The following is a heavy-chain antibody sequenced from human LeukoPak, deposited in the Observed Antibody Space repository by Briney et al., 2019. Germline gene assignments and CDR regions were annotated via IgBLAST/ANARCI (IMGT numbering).Heavy chain of an antibody. CDR2: IYYSGST. CDR3: ARVDCSSTSCHRNYHYYYGMDV. Sequence: PSETLSLTCTVSGGSISSGGYYWSWIRQHPGKGLEWIGYIYYSGSTYYNPSLKSRVTISVDTSKNQFSLKLSSVTAADTAVYYCARVDCSSTSCHRNYHYYYGMDVWGQGTTVTVSS. J-gene: IGHJ6*02. CDR1: GGSISSGGYY. D-gene: IGHD2-2*01. V-gene: IGHV4-31*03.